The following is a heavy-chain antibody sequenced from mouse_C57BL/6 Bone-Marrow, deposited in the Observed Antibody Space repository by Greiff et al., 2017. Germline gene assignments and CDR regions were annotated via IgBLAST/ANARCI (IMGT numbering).Heavy chain of an antibody. Sequence: EVKLMESGGGLVKPGGSLKLSCAASGFTFSDYGMHWVRQAPEKGLEWVAYISSGSSTIYYADTVKGRFTISRDNAKNTLFLQMTSLRSEDTAMYYCARPAPAWFAYWGQGTLVTVSA. CDR1: GFTFSDYG. J-gene: IGHJ3*01. CDR3: ARPAPAWFAY. CDR2: ISSGSSTI. V-gene: IGHV5-17*01.